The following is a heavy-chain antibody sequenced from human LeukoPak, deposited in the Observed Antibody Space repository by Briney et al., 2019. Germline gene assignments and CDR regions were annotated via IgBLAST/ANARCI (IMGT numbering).Heavy chain of an antibody. CDR3: ERDRRSPHSAFDWGYLDS. Sequence: GGSLRLSCVASGFSFSDYSMAWIRQAPGKGLEWISNINQNCYTIYYADSVKGRFTISRDNAKSSLYLQMNSLRVEDTAVYYCERDRRSPHSAFDWGYLDSWGQGTLVAVSS. J-gene: IGHJ4*02. D-gene: IGHD5-12*01. CDR2: INQNCYTI. CDR1: GFSFSDYS. V-gene: IGHV3-11*01.